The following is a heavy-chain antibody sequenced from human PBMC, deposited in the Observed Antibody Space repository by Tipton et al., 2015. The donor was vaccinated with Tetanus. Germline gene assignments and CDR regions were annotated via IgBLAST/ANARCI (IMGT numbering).Heavy chain of an antibody. Sequence: QLVQSGAEVYKPGESLKISCKPSGYNFSIYWIGWVRQMPGKGLEWMGVINPTDYQTSYNPSFEGHITISADRSINTAFLQWTSLQTSDTAMYFCARRRSAILSGSYHWYFDIWGRGTLVTVSS. CDR1: GYNFSIYW. CDR3: ARRRSAILSGSYHWYFDI. D-gene: IGHD3-9*01. J-gene: IGHJ2*01. CDR2: INPTDYQT. V-gene: IGHV5-51*01.